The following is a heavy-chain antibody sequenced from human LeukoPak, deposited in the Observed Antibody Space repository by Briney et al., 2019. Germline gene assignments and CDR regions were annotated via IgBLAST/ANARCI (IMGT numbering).Heavy chain of an antibody. Sequence: SETLSLTCTVSGGSNSSYYWSWIRQPPGKGLEWIGYIYYSGSTNYNPSLKSRVTISVDTSKNQFSLKLSSVTAADTAVYYCARVFYDILSPGVGFDIWGQGTMVTVSS. CDR2: IYYSGST. CDR3: ARVFYDILSPGVGFDI. CDR1: GGSNSSYY. V-gene: IGHV4-59*01. D-gene: IGHD3-9*01. J-gene: IGHJ3*02.